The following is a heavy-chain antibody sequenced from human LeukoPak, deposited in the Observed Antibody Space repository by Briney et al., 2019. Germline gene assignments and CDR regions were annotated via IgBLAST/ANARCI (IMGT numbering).Heavy chain of an antibody. CDR2: MNPNSGNT. D-gene: IGHD3-10*01. CDR3: AKDHELMVRGVITDFDY. V-gene: IGHV1-8*01. CDR1: GYTFTSYD. Sequence: ASVKVSCKASGYTFTSYDINWVRQATGQGLEWMGWMNPNSGNTGYAQKFQGRVTMTRNTSISTAYMELSSLRAEDTAVYYCAKDHELMVRGVITDFDYWGQGTLVTVSS. J-gene: IGHJ4*02.